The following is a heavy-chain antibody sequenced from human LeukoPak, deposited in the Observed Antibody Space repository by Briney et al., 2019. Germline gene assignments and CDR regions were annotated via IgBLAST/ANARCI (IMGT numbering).Heavy chain of an antibody. J-gene: IGHJ4*02. V-gene: IGHV3-23*01. CDR3: ARDKSSGYYYFDY. CDR2: INSPGGST. Sequence: GGSLRLSCAASGFTFSSYAMSWVRQAPGKGLEWVSAINSPGGSTYYADSVKGRFTISRDNSKNTLYLQMNSLRAEDTALYYCARDKSSGYYYFDYWGQGSLVTVSS. D-gene: IGHD3-22*01. CDR1: GFTFSSYA.